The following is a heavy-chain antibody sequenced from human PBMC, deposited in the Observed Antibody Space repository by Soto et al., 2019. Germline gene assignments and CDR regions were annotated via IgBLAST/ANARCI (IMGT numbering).Heavy chain of an antibody. CDR1: GGSISGSY. Sequence: TSETLSLTCSVSGGSISGSYWSWIRQSPGKGLEWLGYVYYTGSTNYSPSLRSRVSISVDTSKNEFSLRLSSVTAADTAVYFCARGVAVPGAHIDYWGQGTQVTVSS. CDR2: VYYTGST. CDR3: ARGVAVPGAHIDY. J-gene: IGHJ4*02. D-gene: IGHD6-19*01. V-gene: IGHV4-59*01.